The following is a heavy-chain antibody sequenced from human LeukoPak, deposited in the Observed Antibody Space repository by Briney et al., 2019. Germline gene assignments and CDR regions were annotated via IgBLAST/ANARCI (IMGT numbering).Heavy chain of an antibody. V-gene: IGHV3-23*01. CDR2: ISGGGAVT. D-gene: IGHD5-12*01. CDR3: AKEPRVATIEIFDY. CDR1: GFTFSSCA. Sequence: GGSLRLSCAASGFTFSSCAMSWVPQAPGKGLEWGSSISGGGAVTYYADSVKGRFTISRDNSKNTVYLQMNSLRAEDTAVYYCAKEPRVATIEIFDYWGQGTLVTVSS. J-gene: IGHJ4*02.